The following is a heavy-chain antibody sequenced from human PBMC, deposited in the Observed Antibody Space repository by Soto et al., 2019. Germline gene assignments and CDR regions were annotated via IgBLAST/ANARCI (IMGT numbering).Heavy chain of an antibody. CDR1: GGTFSSYA. D-gene: IGHD5-12*01. Sequence: SVKVSFKASGGTFSSYAISWVRQAPGQWFEWMGGIIPIFGTANYAQKFQGRVTITADESTSTAYMELSSPRSEDTAVYYCAREGGYSGYDSYYYYGMDVWGQGTTVTSP. J-gene: IGHJ6*02. CDR3: AREGGYSGYDSYYYYGMDV. CDR2: IIPIFGTA. V-gene: IGHV1-69*01.